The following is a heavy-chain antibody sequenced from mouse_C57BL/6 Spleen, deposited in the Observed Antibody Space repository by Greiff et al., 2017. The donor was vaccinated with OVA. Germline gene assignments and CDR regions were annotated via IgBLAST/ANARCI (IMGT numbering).Heavy chain of an antibody. CDR2: IYPGDGDT. CDR1: GYAFSSYW. Sequence: QVQLKQSGAELVKPGASVKISCKASGYAFSSYWMNWVKQRPGKGLEWIGQIYPGDGDTNYNGKFKGKATLTADKSSSTAYMQLSSLTSEDSAVYFCARSSPLLSMDYWGQGTSVTVSS. CDR3: ARSSPLLSMDY. V-gene: IGHV1-80*01. D-gene: IGHD1-1*02. J-gene: IGHJ4*01.